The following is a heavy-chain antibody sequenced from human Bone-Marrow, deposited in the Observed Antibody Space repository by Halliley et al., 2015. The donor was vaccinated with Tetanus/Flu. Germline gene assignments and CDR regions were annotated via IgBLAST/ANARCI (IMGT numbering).Heavy chain of an antibody. D-gene: IGHD2-21*01. J-gene: IGHJ6*02. CDR2: IAGGDGST. CDR3: AKDLVINPFYGMDV. V-gene: IGHV3-23*01. Sequence: VSAIAGGDGSTYYGDSVRGRFTISRDKSKNTLYPQMNSLRVEDTAVYYGAKDLVINPFYGMDVWGQGTTVTVSS.